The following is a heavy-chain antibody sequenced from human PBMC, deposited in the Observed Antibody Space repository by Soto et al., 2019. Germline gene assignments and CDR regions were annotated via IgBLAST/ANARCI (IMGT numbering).Heavy chain of an antibody. CDR2: ISWNSGSI. CDR1: GFTFDDYA. CDR3: AKEGYCSGGSCSSFDY. J-gene: IGHJ4*02. V-gene: IGHV3-9*01. Sequence: DVQLVESGGGLVQPGRSLRLSCAASGFTFDDYAMHWVRQAPGKGLEWVSGISWNSGSIGYADSVKGRFTISRDNAKNSLYLQMNSLRAEDTALYYCAKEGYCSGGSCSSFDYWGQGTLVTVSS. D-gene: IGHD2-15*01.